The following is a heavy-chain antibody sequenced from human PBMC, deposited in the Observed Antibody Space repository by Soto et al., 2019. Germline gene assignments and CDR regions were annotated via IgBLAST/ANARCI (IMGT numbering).Heavy chain of an antibody. D-gene: IGHD2-2*01. CDR2: IIPILGIA. CDR1: GGTFSSYT. V-gene: IGHV1-69*04. Sequence: ASVKVSCKASGGTFSSYTISWVRQAPGQGLEWMGRIIPILGIANYAQKFQGRVTITADKSTSTAYMELSSLRSEDTAVYYCARDSSNYCSSTSCYAIWFDPWGQGTLVTVSS. CDR3: ARDSSNYCSSTSCYAIWFDP. J-gene: IGHJ5*02.